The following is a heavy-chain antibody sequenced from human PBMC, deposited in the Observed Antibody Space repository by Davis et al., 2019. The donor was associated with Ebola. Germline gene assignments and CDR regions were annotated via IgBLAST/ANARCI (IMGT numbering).Heavy chain of an antibody. J-gene: IGHJ3*02. CDR1: GYTFTSYY. CDR3: ARARSGGSRGYNGRAFDI. V-gene: IGHV1-46*01. Sequence: AASVKVSCKASGYTFTSYYMSWVRQAPGPGLAWMGIINPRGGSTSYAQKFQGRVTMTRDTSTRTVDMELSSLRSEDTAVYYCARARSGGSRGYNGRAFDIWGQGTMVIVSS. D-gene: IGHD3-22*01. CDR2: INPRGGST.